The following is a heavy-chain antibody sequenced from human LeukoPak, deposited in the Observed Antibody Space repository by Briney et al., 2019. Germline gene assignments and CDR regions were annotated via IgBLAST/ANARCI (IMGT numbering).Heavy chain of an antibody. Sequence: PSETLSLTCTVSGGSISSNKYYWGWIRQPPGKGLEWIGNIYYGGTTYYNPSLKSRVTISVDTSKNQFSLKLSSVTAADTAVYYCARVVPMYSSDWYDDYWGQGTLVTVSS. CDR1: GGSISSNKYY. J-gene: IGHJ4*02. CDR3: ARVVPMYSSDWYDDY. CDR2: IYYGGTT. D-gene: IGHD6-19*01. V-gene: IGHV4-39*01.